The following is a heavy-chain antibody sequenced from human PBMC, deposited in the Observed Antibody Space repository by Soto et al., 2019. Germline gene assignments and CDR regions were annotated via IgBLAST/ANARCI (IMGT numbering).Heavy chain of an antibody. D-gene: IGHD2-21*02. CDR3: AKGFIVVVTVIRPDDAFDA. CDR2: ISGGGGST. V-gene: IGHV3-23*01. J-gene: IGHJ5*01. CDR1: GFTFGNYG. Sequence: PGGSLRLSCAASGFTFGNYGMNWFRQAPGKGLEWVSGISGGGGSTYYADSVKGRFTISRDPSKNTIFLEMNSLRAEDTAVYYCAKGFIVVVTVIRPDDAFDAWGQGTLVTVS.